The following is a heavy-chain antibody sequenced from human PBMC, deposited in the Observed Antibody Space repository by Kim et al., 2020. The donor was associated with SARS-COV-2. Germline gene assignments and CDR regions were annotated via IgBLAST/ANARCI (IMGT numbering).Heavy chain of an antibody. CDR1: GFTFSSYA. D-gene: IGHD1-1*01. V-gene: IGHV3-30*04. Sequence: GGSLRLSCAASGFTFSSYAMHWVRQAPGKGLEWVAVISYDGSNKYYADSVKGRFTISRDNSKNTLYLQMNSLRAEDTAVYYCARPEFGTSGMDVWGQGTTATVSS. CDR3: ARPEFGTSGMDV. J-gene: IGHJ6*02. CDR2: ISYDGSNK.